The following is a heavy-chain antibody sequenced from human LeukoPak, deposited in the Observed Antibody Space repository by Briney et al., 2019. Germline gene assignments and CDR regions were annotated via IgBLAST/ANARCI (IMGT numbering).Heavy chain of an antibody. CDR1: GGTFSSYA. Sequence: ASVKVSCKASGGTFSSYAISWVRQAPGQGLEWMGGIIPIFGTANYAQKFQGRVTITADESTSTAYMELSSLRSGDTAVYYCATPVEESSGWPYGMDVWGQGTTVTVSS. CDR2: IIPIFGTA. CDR3: ATPVEESSGWPYGMDV. J-gene: IGHJ6*02. D-gene: IGHD6-19*01. V-gene: IGHV1-69*13.